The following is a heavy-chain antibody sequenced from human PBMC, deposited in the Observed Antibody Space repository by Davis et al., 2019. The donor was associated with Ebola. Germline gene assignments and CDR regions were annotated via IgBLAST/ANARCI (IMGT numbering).Heavy chain of an antibody. Sequence: PGGSLRLSSAASGFTFSSYSMNWVRQAPGKGLEWVANIKQDGSEKYYVDSVKGRFTISRDNAKNSLYLQMNSLRAEDTAVYYCASGAGIAVAGRYYYYGMDVWGKGTTVTVSS. D-gene: IGHD6-19*01. V-gene: IGHV3-7*01. CDR3: ASGAGIAVAGRYYYYGMDV. J-gene: IGHJ6*04. CDR1: GFTFSSYS. CDR2: IKQDGSEK.